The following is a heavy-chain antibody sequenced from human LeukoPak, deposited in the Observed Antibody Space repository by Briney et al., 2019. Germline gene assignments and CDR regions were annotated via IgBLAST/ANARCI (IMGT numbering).Heavy chain of an antibody. CDR2: INHSGST. Sequence: SETLSLTCTVSGGSISGSSYYWGWIRQPPGKGLEWIGEINHSGSTNYNPSLKSRVTISVDTSKNQFSLKLSSVTAADTAVYYCARVPHFFDISGSRYYFDYWGQGTLVTVSS. J-gene: IGHJ4*02. V-gene: IGHV4-39*07. CDR1: GGSISGSSYY. CDR3: ARVPHFFDISGSRYYFDY. D-gene: IGHD3-22*01.